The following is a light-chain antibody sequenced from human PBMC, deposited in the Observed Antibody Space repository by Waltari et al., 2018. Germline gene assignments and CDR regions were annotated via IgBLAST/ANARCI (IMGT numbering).Light chain of an antibody. CDR2: KAS. CDR1: QSISSW. Sequence: DIQMTQSPSTLSASVGDRFTITCRASQSISSWLAWYQQKPGKAPKLLIYKASSLESGVPSRFSGSGSGTEFTLTIISLQPDDFATYYCQQYNSYPWTFGQGTKVEIK. V-gene: IGKV1-5*03. J-gene: IGKJ1*01. CDR3: QQYNSYPWT.